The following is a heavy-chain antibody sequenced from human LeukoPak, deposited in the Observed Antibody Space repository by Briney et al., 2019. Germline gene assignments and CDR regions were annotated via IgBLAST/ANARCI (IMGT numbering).Heavy chain of an antibody. CDR1: GFIVTKNY. Sequence: GGSLRLSCTAPGFIVTKNYINSVREAPGEGLEWGSLVYSGWSTYYADSVKGRFTISRDNSKNMVYLQMNSLRAEDTAMYYCARDPPAVLIDTYGWGQGTLVTVSS. V-gene: IGHV3-66*01. D-gene: IGHD2-8*01. CDR3: ARDPPAVLIDTYG. CDR2: VYSGWST. J-gene: IGHJ4*02.